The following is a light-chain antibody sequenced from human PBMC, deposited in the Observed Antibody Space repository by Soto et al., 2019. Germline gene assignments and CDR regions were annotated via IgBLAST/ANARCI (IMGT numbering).Light chain of an antibody. CDR3: QSYDSILTGSV. V-gene: IGLV1-40*01. CDR2: SNT. Sequence: QPVLTQPPSVSGAPGQTVTISCTGSSSNIGAGYDVHWYQQVPGTAPKLVLYSNTARPSGVPDRFSGSRSGSSASLAITGLQAEDEADYCQSYDSILTGSVFGTGTKVTVL. CDR1: SSNIGAGYD. J-gene: IGLJ1*01.